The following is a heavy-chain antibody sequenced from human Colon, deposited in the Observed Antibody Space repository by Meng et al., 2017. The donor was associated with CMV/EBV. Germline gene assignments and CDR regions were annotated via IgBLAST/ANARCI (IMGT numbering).Heavy chain of an antibody. J-gene: IGHJ5*01. V-gene: IGHV4-59*01. CDR3: ARASAAYSSSWFDY. D-gene: IGHD6-13*01. CDR1: GGSISSYY. Sequence: SETLSLTCTVSGGSISSYYWSWIRQPPGKGLEWIGQIYYSGSTNYKPSLKSRVTISVDTSKNQFSLKLTSMTVADTAVYYCARASAAYSSSWFDYWGQGTLVTVSS. CDR2: IYYSGST.